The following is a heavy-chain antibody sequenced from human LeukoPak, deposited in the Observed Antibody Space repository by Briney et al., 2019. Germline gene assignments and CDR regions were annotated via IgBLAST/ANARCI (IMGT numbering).Heavy chain of an antibody. CDR3: ARGFGPRYYYGSGTDY. D-gene: IGHD3-10*01. J-gene: IGHJ4*02. V-gene: IGHV4-34*01. CDR2: INHSGST. CDR1: GGSFSGYY. Sequence: SETLSLTCAVYGGSFSGYYWSWIRQPPGKGLEWIGEINHSGSTNYNPSLKSRVTISVDPSKNQFSLKLSSVTAADTAVYYCARGFGPRYYYGSGTDYWGQGTLVTVSS.